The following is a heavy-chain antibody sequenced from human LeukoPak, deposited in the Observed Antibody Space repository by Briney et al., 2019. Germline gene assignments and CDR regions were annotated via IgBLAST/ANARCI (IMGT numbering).Heavy chain of an antibody. CDR2: ISSSSSYI. J-gene: IGHJ5*02. D-gene: IGHD2-2*01. V-gene: IGHV3-21*01. CDR1: GFTFSSYS. CDR3: ARSYDPYCSSTSCYPWFDP. Sequence: PGGSLRLSRAASGFTFSSYSMNWVRQAPGKGLEWVSSISSSSSYIYYADSVKGRFTISRDNAKNSLYLQMNSLRAEDTAVYYCARSYDPYCSSTSCYPWFDPWGQGTLVTVSS.